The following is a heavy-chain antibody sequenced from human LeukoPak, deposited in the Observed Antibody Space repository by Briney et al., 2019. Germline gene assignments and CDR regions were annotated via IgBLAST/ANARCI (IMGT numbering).Heavy chain of an antibody. CDR2: INPNSGGT. CDR3: ARDIDSSSLYYFDY. CDR1: GYTFTGYY. Sequence: ASVKVSCTASGYTFTGYYMHWVRQAPGQGLEWMGWINPNSGGTNYAQKFQGRVTMTRDTSISTAYMELSRLRSDDTAVYYCARDIDSSSLYYFDYWGQGTLVTVSS. D-gene: IGHD6-13*01. V-gene: IGHV1-2*02. J-gene: IGHJ4*02.